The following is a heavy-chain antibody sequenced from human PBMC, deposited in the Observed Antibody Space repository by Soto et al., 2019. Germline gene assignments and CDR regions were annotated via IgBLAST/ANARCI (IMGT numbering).Heavy chain of an antibody. CDR2: IIPILGIA. J-gene: IGHJ5*02. V-gene: IGHV1-69*02. CDR1: GCTFTSYS. D-gene: IGHD2-2*01. Sequence: ASVKVSCKASGCTFTSYSISWVRQAPGQGLEWMGRIIPILGIANYAQKFQGRVTITADKSTSTAYMELSSLRSENTAVYYCARAYCSSTSCYVGWFDPWG. CDR3: ARAYCSSTSCYVGWFDP.